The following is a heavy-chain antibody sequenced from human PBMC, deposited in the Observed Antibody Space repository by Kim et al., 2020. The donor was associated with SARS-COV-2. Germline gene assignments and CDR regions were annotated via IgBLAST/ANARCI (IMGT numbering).Heavy chain of an antibody. CDR2: IYYSGST. CDR1: GGSISSYY. V-gene: IGHV4-59*13. D-gene: IGHD2-15*01. J-gene: IGHJ6*02. CDR3: ARDIVLVVAATYYYYGMDV. Sequence: SETLSLTCTVSGGSISSYYWSWIRQPPGKGLEWIGYIYYSGSTNYNPSLKSRVTISVDTSKNQFSLKLSSVTAADTAVYYCARDIVLVVAATYYYYGMDVWGQGTTVTVSS.